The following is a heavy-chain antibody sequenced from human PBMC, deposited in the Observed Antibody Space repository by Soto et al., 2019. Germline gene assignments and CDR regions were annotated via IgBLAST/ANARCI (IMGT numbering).Heavy chain of an antibody. V-gene: IGHV4-59*01. CDR2: VYYTGST. J-gene: IGHJ4*02. D-gene: IGHD6-19*01. CDR3: ARSVAVPGAHIDY. Sequence: ASETLSLTCNVSGGSISGSYWSWIRQSPGKGLEWLGYVYYTGSTNYSPSLRSRVSISVDTSKNEFSLRLSSVTAADTAVYFCARSVAVPGAHIDYWGQGTQVTVSS. CDR1: GGSISGSY.